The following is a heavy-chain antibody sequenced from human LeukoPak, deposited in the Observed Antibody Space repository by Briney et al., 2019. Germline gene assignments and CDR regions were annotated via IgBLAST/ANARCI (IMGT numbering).Heavy chain of an antibody. J-gene: IGHJ6*03. CDR1: GGTFSIYA. CDR2: IIPIFGTA. Sequence: SVKVSCKASGGTFSIYAISWVPQAPGQGREWRGGIIPIFGTANNAQKFQGRVTITTDESTSTAYMELSSLRSEDTAVYYCARGLIQECSSSAAYYYYMDVWGKGTTVTVSS. D-gene: IGHD6-6*01. V-gene: IGHV1-69*05. CDR3: ARGLIQECSSSAAYYYYMDV.